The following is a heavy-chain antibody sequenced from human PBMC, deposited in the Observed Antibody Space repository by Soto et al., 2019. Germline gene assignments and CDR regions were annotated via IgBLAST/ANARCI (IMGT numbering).Heavy chain of an antibody. CDR1: GGSISGGGQS. D-gene: IGHD3-10*01. V-gene: IGHV4-39*01. CDR3: ARRFEFGSGIRAFDF. J-gene: IGHJ3*01. CDR2: SQYGWST. Sequence: PSETLSLTCTVSGGSISGGGQSWGWVRRPPGKGLEWIGQSQYGWSTYNPSLRSRLTISADTFKNQFSLRLNSVTAADTAVYYCARRFEFGSGIRAFDFWGQGTTVTVSS.